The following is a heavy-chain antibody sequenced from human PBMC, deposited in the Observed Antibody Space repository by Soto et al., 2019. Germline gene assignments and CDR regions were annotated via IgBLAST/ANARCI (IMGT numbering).Heavy chain of an antibody. J-gene: IGHJ6*02. V-gene: IGHV1-69*13. Sequence: VASVKVSCKASGHTFSSYAISWVRQAPGQGLEWMCGILPILGTANYAQKFQGRVTITADESSRTAYIVVSSLRSEDTAVYYCARDDYLSSGPDDYFYGTDVWGQGTTVTVSS. CDR3: ARDDYLSSGPDDYFYGTDV. D-gene: IGHD3-22*01. CDR2: ILPILGTA. CDR1: GHTFSSYA.